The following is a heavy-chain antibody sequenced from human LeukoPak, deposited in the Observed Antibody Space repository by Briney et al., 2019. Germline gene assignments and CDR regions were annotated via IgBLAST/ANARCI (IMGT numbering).Heavy chain of an antibody. D-gene: IGHD6-6*01. Sequence: PGGSLRLSCAASGFTFDDYVLHSVRHAPGKGLEWVSLISGDGVFAYYAHSVKGRFTVSRDNSRNSLYLHMNSMRTEDTALYYCAKAYSSSSSGYFDYWGQGTLVTVSS. V-gene: IGHV3-43*02. J-gene: IGHJ4*02. CDR1: GFTFDDYV. CDR2: ISGDGVFA. CDR3: AKAYSSSSSGYFDY.